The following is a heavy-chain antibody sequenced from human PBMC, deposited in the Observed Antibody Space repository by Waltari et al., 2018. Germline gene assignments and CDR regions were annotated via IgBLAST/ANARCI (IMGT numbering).Heavy chain of an antibody. CDR2: STSSGTTI. CDR3: VREGNYYDEFDY. V-gene: IGHV3-48*03. D-gene: IGHD3-22*01. Sequence: EVQLVESGGGLVQPGGSLRLFCPASGFALRTYEMNWVRQAPGKGLEWISYSTSSGTTIYYTDSVKGRFAMSRDNAKNSLFLQMNSLRAEDTGVYYCVREGNYYDEFDYWGQGTRVTVSS. CDR1: GFALRTYE. J-gene: IGHJ4*02.